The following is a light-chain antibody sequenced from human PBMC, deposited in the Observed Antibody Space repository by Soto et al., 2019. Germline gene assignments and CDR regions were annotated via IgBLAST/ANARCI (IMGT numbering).Light chain of an antibody. CDR3: GTWDSSLTTFV. J-gene: IGLJ1*01. CDR1: SSNIGEYY. Sequence: QSVLTQPPSVSAAPGQKVTMPCSGSSSNIGEYYVSWHQQLPGTAPKLLIYENDKRPSGIPDRFSGSKSGTSATLDITRLQTGDEADYYCGTWDSSLTTFVFGTGTKVTVL. V-gene: IGLV1-51*02. CDR2: END.